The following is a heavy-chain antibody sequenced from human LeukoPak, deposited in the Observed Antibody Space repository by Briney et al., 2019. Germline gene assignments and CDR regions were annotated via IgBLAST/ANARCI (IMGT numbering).Heavy chain of an antibody. Sequence: ASVTVCCKASGYTFTSYGISWVRQAPGQGLERMGWISAYNGNRNYAQKHQGRVTITTDTSTSTAYMELRRLRSDDTAVYYCARPQPYYDFWSGDTSSWFGPWGQGTLVTVSS. J-gene: IGHJ5*02. CDR2: ISAYNGNR. CDR1: GYTFTSYG. CDR3: ARPQPYYDFWSGDTSSWFGP. D-gene: IGHD3-3*01. V-gene: IGHV1-18*01.